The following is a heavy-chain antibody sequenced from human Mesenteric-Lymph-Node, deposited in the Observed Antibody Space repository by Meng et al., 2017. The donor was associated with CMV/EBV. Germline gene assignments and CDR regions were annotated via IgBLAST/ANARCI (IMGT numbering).Heavy chain of an antibody. CDR2: ISSSSDYI. V-gene: IGHV3-21*01. Sequence: GGSLRLSCAASGFTFSSYGMSWVRQAPGKGLEWVSSISSSSDYIYYADSVEGRFTISRDNAKNSLYLQMNSLRAEDTAVYYCATFGVVIRCYDYWGQGTVVTVSS. CDR3: ATFGVVIRCYDY. D-gene: IGHD3-3*01. CDR1: GFTFSSYG. J-gene: IGHJ4*02.